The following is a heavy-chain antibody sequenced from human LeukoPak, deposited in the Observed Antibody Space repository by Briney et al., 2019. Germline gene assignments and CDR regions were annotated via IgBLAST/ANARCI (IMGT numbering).Heavy chain of an antibody. CDR3: ASSITMVRGVIAH. CDR1: GGSISSSNW. Sequence: SETLSLTCAVSGGSISSSNWWSWVRQPPGKGLEWIGEIYHSGSTNYNPSLKSRVTISVDKSKNQFSLKLSSVTAADTAVYYCASSITMVRGVIAHWGQGTLVTVSS. CDR2: IYHSGST. J-gene: IGHJ4*02. V-gene: IGHV4-4*02. D-gene: IGHD3-10*01.